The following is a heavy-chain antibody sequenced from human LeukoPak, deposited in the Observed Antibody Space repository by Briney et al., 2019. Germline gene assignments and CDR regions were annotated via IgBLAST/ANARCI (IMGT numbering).Heavy chain of an antibody. J-gene: IGHJ5*02. CDR2: NNHSGST. D-gene: IGHD4-23*01. V-gene: IGHV4-34*01. Sequence: SETLSLTCAVYGGSFSGYYWSWTRQPPGKGLEWIGENNHSGSTNYNPSLKSRVTISVDTSKNQFSLKLSSVTAADTAVYYCARGGYGGFLDPWGQGTLVTVSS. CDR3: ARGGYGGFLDP. CDR1: GGSFSGYY.